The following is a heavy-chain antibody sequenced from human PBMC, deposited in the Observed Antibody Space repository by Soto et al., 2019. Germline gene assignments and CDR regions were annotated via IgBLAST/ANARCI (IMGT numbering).Heavy chain of an antibody. CDR3: ARGNYYGSGSYYRRSSFDI. D-gene: IGHD3-10*01. Sequence: QVQLQQWGAGLLKPSETLSLTCAVYGGSFSGYYWSWIRQPPGKGLEWIGEINHSGTTNYHPSLTSRATIAVDTSKNHFSMQLSAVTAADTPVYYCARGNYYGSGSYYRRSSFDILGQGTMVTVSS. J-gene: IGHJ3*02. V-gene: IGHV4-34*01. CDR1: GGSFSGYY. CDR2: INHSGTT.